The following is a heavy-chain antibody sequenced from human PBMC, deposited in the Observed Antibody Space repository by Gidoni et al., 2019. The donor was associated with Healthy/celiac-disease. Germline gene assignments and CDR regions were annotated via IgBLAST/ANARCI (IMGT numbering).Heavy chain of an antibody. CDR1: GYSFTSYW. D-gene: IGHD3-22*01. V-gene: IGHV5-51*03. Sequence: EVQLVQSGAEVKKPGESLKISCKGSGYSFTSYWIGWVRQMPGKGLEWMGIIYPGDSDTRYSPSFQGQVTISADKSISTAYLQWSSLKASDTAMYYCARARPYYYDSTDAFDIWGQGTMVTVSS. CDR3: ARARPYYYDSTDAFDI. J-gene: IGHJ3*02. CDR2: IYPGDSDT.